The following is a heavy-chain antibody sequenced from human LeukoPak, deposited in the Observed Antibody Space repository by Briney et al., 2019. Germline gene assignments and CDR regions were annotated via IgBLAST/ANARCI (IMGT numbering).Heavy chain of an antibody. CDR2: INHSGST. J-gene: IGHJ4*02. CDR1: GGSFSGYY. V-gene: IGHV4-34*01. D-gene: IGHD3-22*01. Sequence: SETLSLTCAVYGGSFSGYYWSWIRQPPGKGLEWIGEINHSGSTNYNPSLKSRVTISVDTSKYQFSLKLSSVTAADTAVYYCARGVDYYDSSGYYYAFFDYWGQGTLVTVSS. CDR3: ARGVDYYDSSGYYYAFFDY.